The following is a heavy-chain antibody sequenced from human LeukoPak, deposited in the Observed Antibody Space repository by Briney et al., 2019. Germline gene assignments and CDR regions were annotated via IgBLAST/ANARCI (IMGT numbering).Heavy chain of an antibody. CDR3: ASGGSIFGVVLFQGYYYYGMDV. J-gene: IGHJ6*02. V-gene: IGHV1-69*02. D-gene: IGHD3-3*01. CDR2: IIPILGIA. Sequence: GASVKVSCKASGYTFTGYYMHWVRQAPGQGLEWMGRIIPILGIANYAQKFQGRVTITADKSTSTAYMELSSLRSEDTAVYYCASGGSIFGVVLFQGYYYYGMDVWGQGTTVTVSS. CDR1: GYTFTGYY.